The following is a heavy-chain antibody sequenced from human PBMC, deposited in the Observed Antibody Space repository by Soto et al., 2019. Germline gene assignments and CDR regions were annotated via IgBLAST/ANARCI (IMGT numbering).Heavy chain of an antibody. CDR1: GGTFSSYA. Sequence: QVQLVQSGAEVKKPGSSVKVSCKASGGTFSSYAISWVRQAPGQGLEWMGGIIPISDTTNYAQKFQGRVTITEDESTSTAYMELSSLKSEDTAVYYWARAQGSSTSLEIYYYYYYGMDVWGQGTTVTVSS. J-gene: IGHJ6*02. CDR3: ARAQGSSTSLEIYYYYYYGMDV. CDR2: IIPISDTT. D-gene: IGHD2-2*01. V-gene: IGHV1-69*01.